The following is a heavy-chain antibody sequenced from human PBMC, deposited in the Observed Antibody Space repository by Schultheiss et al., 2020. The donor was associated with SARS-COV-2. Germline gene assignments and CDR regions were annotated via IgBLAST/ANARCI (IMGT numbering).Heavy chain of an antibody. Sequence: SQTLSLTCTVSGGSISSGGYSWSWIRQPPGKGLEWIGYIYHSGSTNYNPSLKSRVTISVDTSKNQFSLKLSSVTAADTAVYYCARDHGVAWGQGTLVTVSS. CDR2: IYHSGST. V-gene: IGHV4-30-2*01. J-gene: IGHJ5*02. CDR1: GGSISSGGYS. D-gene: IGHD5-24*01. CDR3: ARDHGVA.